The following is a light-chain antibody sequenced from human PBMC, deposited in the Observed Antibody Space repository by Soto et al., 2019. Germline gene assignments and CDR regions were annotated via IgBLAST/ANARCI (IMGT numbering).Light chain of an antibody. V-gene: IGKV3-15*01. CDR2: GAS. Sequence: EIVMTQSPATLSVSPGERATLSCRASQSVSSNLAWYQQKPGQAPRLLIYGASTRATGIPARFSGSGSGTKFTLTISSLQSEDFAVYYCQQYNKWTPITFGQGTRLEIK. CDR1: QSVSSN. J-gene: IGKJ5*01. CDR3: QQYNKWTPIT.